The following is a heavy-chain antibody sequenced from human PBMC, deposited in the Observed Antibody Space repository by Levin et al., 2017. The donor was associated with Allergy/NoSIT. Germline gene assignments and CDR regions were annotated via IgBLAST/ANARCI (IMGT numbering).Heavy chain of an antibody. CDR2: ISAYNGNT. V-gene: IGHV1-18*01. CDR1: GYTFTSYG. J-gene: IGHJ4*02. D-gene: IGHD2-21*02. Sequence: ASVKVSCKASGYTFTSYGISWVRQAPGQGLEWMGWISAYNGNTNYAQKLQGRVTMTTDTSTSTAYMELRSLRSDDTAVYYCARAFREAYCGGDCYSTDYWGQGTLVTVSS. CDR3: ARAFREAYCGGDCYSTDY.